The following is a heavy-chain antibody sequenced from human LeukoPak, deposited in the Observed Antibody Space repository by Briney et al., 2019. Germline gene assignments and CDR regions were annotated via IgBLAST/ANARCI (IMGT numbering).Heavy chain of an antibody. CDR3: TTNSGDRLLWFGKGDDAFDI. V-gene: IGHV3-15*01. Sequence: GGSLRLSCAASGFTFSNAWMSWVRQAPGKGLEWVGRIKSKTDGGTTDYAAPVKGRFTISRDDSKNTLYLQMNSLKTEDTAVYYCTTNSGDRLLWFGKGDDAFDIWGQGTMVTVSS. J-gene: IGHJ3*02. CDR1: GFTFSNAW. D-gene: IGHD3-10*01. CDR2: IKSKTDGGTT.